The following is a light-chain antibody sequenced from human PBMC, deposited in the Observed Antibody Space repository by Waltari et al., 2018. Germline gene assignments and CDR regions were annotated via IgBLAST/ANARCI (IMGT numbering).Light chain of an antibody. V-gene: IGKV3-20*01. Sequence: EIVLTQAPGTLSLSPGEGATLSCRTSQSVSDNYLAWYQQKPGQAPRLLIYDASSSATGIPDRFSGSGSGTDFSLTISRLEPEDFAVYYCQQYSSSPRTFGQGTKVQVK. CDR3: QQYSSSPRT. CDR1: QSVSDNY. J-gene: IGKJ1*01. CDR2: DAS.